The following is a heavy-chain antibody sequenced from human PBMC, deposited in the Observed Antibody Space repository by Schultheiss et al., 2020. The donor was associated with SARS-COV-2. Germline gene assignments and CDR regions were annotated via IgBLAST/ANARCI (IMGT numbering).Heavy chain of an antibody. CDR1: GFTFSSYA. CDR2: IYSGGST. Sequence: GGSLRLSCAASGFTFSSYAMSWVRQAPGKGLEWVSVIYSGGSTYYADSVKGRFTISRDNSKNTLYLQMNSLRAEDTAVYYCARDQSESFYYYYGMDVWGQGTTVTVSS. J-gene: IGHJ6*02. V-gene: IGHV3-66*01. D-gene: IGHD1-14*01. CDR3: ARDQSESFYYYYGMDV.